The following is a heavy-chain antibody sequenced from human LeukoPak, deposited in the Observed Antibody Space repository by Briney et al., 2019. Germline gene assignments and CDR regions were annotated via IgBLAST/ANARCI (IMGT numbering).Heavy chain of an antibody. V-gene: IGHV3-73*01. J-gene: IGHJ4*02. CDR3: TRWFGELLPFDY. CDR2: IRSKANSYAT. D-gene: IGHD3-10*01. Sequence: GGCLRLSCAASGFTFSGSAMHWVRQASGKGLEWVGRIRSKANSYATAYAASVKGRFTISRDDSKNTAYLQMNSLKTEDAAVYYCTRWFGELLPFDYWGQGTLVTVSS. CDR1: GFTFSGSA.